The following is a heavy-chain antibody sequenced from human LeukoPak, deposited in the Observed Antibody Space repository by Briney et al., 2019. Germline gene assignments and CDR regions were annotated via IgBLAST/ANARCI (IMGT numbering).Heavy chain of an antibody. J-gene: IGHJ4*02. Sequence: PSETLSLTCAAYGGSFSGYYWSWIRQPPGKGLERIGEINDSGSTNYNPSLRSRVTISVDTSMNQFSLKMGSVTAADTADYYCARGLWFGESRPYYYDYWGQGNLVTVST. CDR3: ARGLWFGESRPYYYDY. CDR1: GGSFSGYY. D-gene: IGHD3-10*01. V-gene: IGHV4-34*01. CDR2: INDSGST.